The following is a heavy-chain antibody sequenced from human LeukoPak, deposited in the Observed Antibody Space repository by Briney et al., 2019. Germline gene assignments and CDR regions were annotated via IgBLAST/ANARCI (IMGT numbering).Heavy chain of an antibody. J-gene: IGHJ4*02. V-gene: IGHV4-31*03. CDR3: ARAIFDSSGYYYHFDY. CDR1: GGSISSGGYY. CDR2: IYYSGST. D-gene: IGHD3-22*01. Sequence: PSETLSLTCTVSGGSISSGGYYWSCIRQHPGKGLEWIGYIYYSGSTYYNPSLRSRVTISVDTSKNQFSLKLSSVTAADTAVYYCARAIFDSSGYYYHFDYWGQGTLVTVSS.